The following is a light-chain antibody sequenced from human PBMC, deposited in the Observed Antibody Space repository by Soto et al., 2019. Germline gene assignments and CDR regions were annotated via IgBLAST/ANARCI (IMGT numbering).Light chain of an antibody. J-gene: IGKJ1*01. V-gene: IGKV2-30*01. CDR2: KIS. Sequence: DVVMSQSPLSLPVTLGQPASISCRSSQSLVSSDGNIYLNWFHQRPGQSPRRLIYKISNRDPGVPVRFSGAGSGTDFTLRIGRVEAEDVGVYYCMKGTHWPPTFGQGTTVEIK. CDR1: QSLVSSDGNIY. CDR3: MKGTHWPPT.